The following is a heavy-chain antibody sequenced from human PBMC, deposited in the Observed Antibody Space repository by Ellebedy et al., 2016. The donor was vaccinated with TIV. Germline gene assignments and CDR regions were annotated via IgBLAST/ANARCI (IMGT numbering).Heavy chain of an antibody. V-gene: IGHV3-66*01. J-gene: IGHJ4*02. D-gene: IGHD4-11*01. CDR3: AREPVPTWAFDY. CDR1: GFTVATNH. Sequence: PGGSLRLSCAVSGFTVATNHMNWVRQAPGKGLEWVSDIYSDGRTYYHDSVKGRFTISRDNSKNTLYLQMNSLTVEDSAVYYCAREPVPTWAFDYWGQGTLVTVSS. CDR2: IYSDGRT.